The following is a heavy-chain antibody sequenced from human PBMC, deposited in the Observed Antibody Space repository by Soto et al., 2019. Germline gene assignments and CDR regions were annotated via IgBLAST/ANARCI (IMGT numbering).Heavy chain of an antibody. J-gene: IGHJ3*01. CDR1: GLAISGKKY. D-gene: IGHD1-1*01. Sequence: GGSLRLSCAAFGLAISGKKYVAWVRQAPGKGLEWVSALYDVDGSFYADSVKGRFTTSSDSSKTTVYLQMNDLRPDDTAVYYCATWHEREHAYDVWGQGTTVTVSS. V-gene: IGHV3-53*01. CDR3: ATWHEREHAYDV. CDR2: LYDVDGS.